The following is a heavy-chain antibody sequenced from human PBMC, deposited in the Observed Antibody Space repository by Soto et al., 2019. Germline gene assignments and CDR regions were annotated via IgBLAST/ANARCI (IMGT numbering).Heavy chain of an antibody. V-gene: IGHV3-21*01. CDR2: ISSSSSYI. CDR3: ARDLNPDYDFLEWLEHSNYNWFDP. CDR1: GFTFSSYS. D-gene: IGHD3-3*01. Sequence: GGSLRLSCAASGFTFSSYSMNWVRQAPGKGLEWVSSISSSSSYIYYEDSVKGRFTISRDNAKNSLYRQMNSLRAEDTAVYYCARDLNPDYDFLEWLEHSNYNWFDPWGQGTLVTVSS. J-gene: IGHJ5*02.